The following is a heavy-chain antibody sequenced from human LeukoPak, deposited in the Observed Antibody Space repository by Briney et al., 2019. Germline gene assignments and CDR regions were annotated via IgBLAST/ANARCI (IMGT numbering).Heavy chain of an antibody. CDR3: ARGPTMARFDY. D-gene: IGHD5-24*01. CDR1: GFTFSSYS. V-gene: IGHV3-21*01. J-gene: IGHJ4*02. Sequence: GRSLRLSCAASGFTFSSYSMNWVRQAPGKGLEWVSSISSSSSYIYYADSVKGRFTISRDNAKNSLYLQMNSLRAGDTAVYYCARGPTMARFDYWGQGTLVTVSS. CDR2: ISSSSSYI.